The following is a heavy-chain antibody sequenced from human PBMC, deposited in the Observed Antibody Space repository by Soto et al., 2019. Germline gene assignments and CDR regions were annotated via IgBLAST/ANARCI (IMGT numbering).Heavy chain of an antibody. CDR1: GFTFSDYY. J-gene: IGHJ5*02. CDR3: ATLSTQFDR. Sequence: QVLLVESGGGLVKPGGSLRLSCAASGFTFSDYYMSWIRQAPGMGLEWVSYISGSGNSIYYADSVKGRFTISRDNAKNSLYLQMNSLRVEDTAVYYCATLSTQFDRWGPGNLVTVSS. CDR2: ISGSGNSI. V-gene: IGHV3-11*01. D-gene: IGHD1-1*01.